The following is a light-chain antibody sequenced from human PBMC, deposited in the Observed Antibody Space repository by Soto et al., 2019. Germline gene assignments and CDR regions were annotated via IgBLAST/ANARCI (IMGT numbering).Light chain of an antibody. Sequence: QSVLTQPRSVSGAPGQRVTISCTGSSSNIGAGYDVQWYQQLPGTAPKLLIYGNMNRPSGVPDRFSGSKSGTSASLAITGLQAEDEADYYCHSYDSSLSAVVFGGGTKVTVL. CDR3: HSYDSSLSAVV. J-gene: IGLJ2*01. CDR2: GNM. V-gene: IGLV1-40*01. CDR1: SSNIGAGYD.